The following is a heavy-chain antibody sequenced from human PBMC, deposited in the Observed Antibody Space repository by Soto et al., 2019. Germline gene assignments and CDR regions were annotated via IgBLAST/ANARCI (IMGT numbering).Heavy chain of an antibody. J-gene: IGHJ5*02. CDR2: IYYSGST. V-gene: IGHV4-30-4*01. D-gene: IGHD3-3*01. CDR3: ARLGTYDFWSGYPEYNWFDP. CDR1: GGSISSGDYY. Sequence: PSETLSLTCSVSGGSISSGDYYWSGSRQPPGKGLEWIGYIYYSGSTYYNPSLKSRVTISVDTSKNQFSLKLSSVTAADTAVYYCARLGTYDFWSGYPEYNWFDPWGQGTLVTVSS.